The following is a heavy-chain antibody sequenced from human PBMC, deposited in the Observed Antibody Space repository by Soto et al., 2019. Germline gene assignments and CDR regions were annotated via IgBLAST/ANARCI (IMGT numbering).Heavy chain of an antibody. CDR1: GGSISSYY. CDR2: IYYSGST. CDR3: ARSIAAADWFDP. D-gene: IGHD6-13*01. J-gene: IGHJ5*02. Sequence: QVQLQESGPGLVKPSETLSLTCTVSGGSISSYYWSWIRQPPGKGLEWIGYIYYSGSTNYNPSLMCRVTISVDPSQNQFSLILSSVTAADTAVYYCARSIAAADWFDPWGQGTLVTVSS. V-gene: IGHV4-59*08.